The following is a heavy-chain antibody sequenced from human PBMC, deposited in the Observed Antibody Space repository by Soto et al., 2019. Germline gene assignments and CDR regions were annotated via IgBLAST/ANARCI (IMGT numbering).Heavy chain of an antibody. CDR1: GFTFSSYW. CDR3: ASHPLTMTYLDY. Sequence: GGSLRLSCAASGFTFSSYWMHWVRQAPGKGLVWVSRINSDGSSTSYADSVKGRFTISRDNAKNTVYLQMNSLRAEDTAVYYCASHPLTMTYLDYLGQGTLVTVSS. V-gene: IGHV3-74*01. CDR2: INSDGSST. J-gene: IGHJ4*02. D-gene: IGHD3-22*01.